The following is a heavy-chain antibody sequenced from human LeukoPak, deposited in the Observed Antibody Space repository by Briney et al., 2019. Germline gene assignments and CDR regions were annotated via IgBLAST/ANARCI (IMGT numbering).Heavy chain of an antibody. CDR1: GGSISSYY. V-gene: IGHV4-59*01. J-gene: IGHJ4*02. CDR3: ARGTAMATGWDY. CDR2: IYYSGST. D-gene: IGHD5-18*01. Sequence: SETLSLTCTVSGGSISSYYWSWIRQPPGKGLEWIGYIYYSGSTNYNPSLKSRVTISVDTSKNQFSLKLSSVTAADTAVYYCARGTAMATGWDYWGQGTLVTVSS.